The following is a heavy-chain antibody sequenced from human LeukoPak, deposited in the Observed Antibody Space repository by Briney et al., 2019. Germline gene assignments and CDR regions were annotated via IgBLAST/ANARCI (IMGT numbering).Heavy chain of an antibody. CDR1: GFTFSSSA. Sequence: GGSLRLSCAASGFTFSSSAMSWVRQAPGKGLEWVSTLSFSGGTTYYADSVRGRFTISRDNSKNTVYLQMNSLRAEDTAVYCCAELGITMIGGVWGKGTTVTISS. CDR2: LSFSGGTT. V-gene: IGHV3-23*01. CDR3: AELGITMIGGV. J-gene: IGHJ6*04. D-gene: IGHD3-10*02.